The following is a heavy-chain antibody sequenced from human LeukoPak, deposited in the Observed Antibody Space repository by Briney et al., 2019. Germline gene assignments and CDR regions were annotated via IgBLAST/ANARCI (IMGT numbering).Heavy chain of an antibody. Sequence: GGSLRLSCATSGFSFTDYPMNWVRQAPGKGLEWVSNIRTSAEGANYAYYADSVKGRFTISRDNAKNSLFLQMNSLRAEDTAVYYCARDLSDDYSLDYWGQGTLVSVSS. J-gene: IGHJ4*02. D-gene: IGHD3-16*01. V-gene: IGHV3-21*05. CDR2: IRTSAEGANYA. CDR1: GFSFTDYP. CDR3: ARDLSDDYSLDY.